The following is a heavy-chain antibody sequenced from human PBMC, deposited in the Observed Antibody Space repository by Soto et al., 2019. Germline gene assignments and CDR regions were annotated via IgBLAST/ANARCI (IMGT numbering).Heavy chain of an antibody. Sequence: GGSLRLSCAASGLTFSNFAMNWVRQAPGKGLEWVSNISDSVGSTYYADSVKGRFTISRDNSKNTLYLQMNSLRGRDTAIYYCVKEGSGWYSRGCFDFWGRGTMVTVSS. CDR3: VKEGSGWYSRGCFDF. V-gene: IGHV3-23*01. CDR1: GLTFSNFA. J-gene: IGHJ3*01. D-gene: IGHD6-19*01. CDR2: ISDSVGST.